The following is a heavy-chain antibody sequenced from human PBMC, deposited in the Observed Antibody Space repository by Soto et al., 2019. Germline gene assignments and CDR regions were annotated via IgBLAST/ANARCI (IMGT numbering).Heavy chain of an antibody. Sequence: QVQLQESGPGLVKPSQTLSLTCTVSGGSISSGDYYWSWIRQPPGKGLEWIGYIYYSGSTYYNPSLKSRVTISVDTSKNQFSLKLSSVTAADTAVYYCARDRGDFWSGYSYFDYWGQGTLVTVSS. J-gene: IGHJ4*02. CDR2: IYYSGST. CDR3: ARDRGDFWSGYSYFDY. D-gene: IGHD3-3*01. V-gene: IGHV4-30-4*01. CDR1: GGSISSGDYY.